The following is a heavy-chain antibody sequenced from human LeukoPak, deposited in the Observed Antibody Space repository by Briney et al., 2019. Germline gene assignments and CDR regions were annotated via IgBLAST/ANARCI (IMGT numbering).Heavy chain of an antibody. CDR3: AKASESPGEEFDY. CDR1: GFTFSSYG. Sequence: PGGSLRLSCAASGFTFSSYGMHWVRQAPGKGLEWVAFIRCDGSNKYYADSVKGRFTISRDNSKNTLYLQMNSLRAEDTAVYYCAKASESPGEEFDYWGQGTLVTVSS. D-gene: IGHD3-10*01. V-gene: IGHV3-30*02. J-gene: IGHJ4*02. CDR2: IRCDGSNK.